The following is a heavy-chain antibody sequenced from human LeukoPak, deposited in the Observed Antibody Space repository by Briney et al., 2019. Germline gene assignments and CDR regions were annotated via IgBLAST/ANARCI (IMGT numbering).Heavy chain of an antibody. CDR1: GGSISSHY. Sequence: SETLSLTCTVSGGSISSHYWSWIRQPPGKGLEWIGYIYYSGSTNYNPSLKSRVTISVDTSKNQFSLKLSSVTAADTAVYYCARVGVVPAAINYFDYWGQGTLVTVSS. CDR3: ARVGVVPAAINYFDY. V-gene: IGHV4-59*11. D-gene: IGHD2-2*02. CDR2: IYYSGST. J-gene: IGHJ4*02.